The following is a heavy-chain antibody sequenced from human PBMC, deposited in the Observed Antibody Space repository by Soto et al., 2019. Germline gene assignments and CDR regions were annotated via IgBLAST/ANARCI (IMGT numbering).Heavy chain of an antibody. CDR3: ARDIMGTNYYYYGMDV. V-gene: IGHV4-59*01. CDR2: IYYSGST. J-gene: IGHJ6*02. D-gene: IGHD2-8*01. CDR1: GGSISSYY. Sequence: SETLSLTCTVSGGSISSYYWSWIRQPPGRGLEWIGYIYYSGSTNYNPSLKSRVTISVDTSKNQFSLKLSSVTAADTAVYYCARDIMGTNYYYYGMDVWGQGTTVTSP.